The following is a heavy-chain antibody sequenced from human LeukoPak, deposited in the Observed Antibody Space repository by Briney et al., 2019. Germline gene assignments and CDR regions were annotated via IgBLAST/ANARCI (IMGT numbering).Heavy chain of an antibody. CDR2: INPNNGGT. V-gene: IGHV1-2*02. D-gene: IGHD1-26*01. CDR1: GYTFTGYY. Sequence: ASVKVSCKASGYTFTGYYMHWVRQAPGQGLEWMGWINPNNGGTNYAQKFQGRVTMTRDTSISTAYMELSRLRSDDTAVYYCARDREWEPGVDYYYYMDVWGKGTTVTVSS. J-gene: IGHJ6*03. CDR3: ARDREWEPGVDYYYYMDV.